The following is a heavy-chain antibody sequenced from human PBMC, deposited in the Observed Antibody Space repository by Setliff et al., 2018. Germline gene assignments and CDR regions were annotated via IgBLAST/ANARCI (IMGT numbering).Heavy chain of an antibody. V-gene: IGHV4-59*11. D-gene: IGHD3-3*01. Sequence: SATLSLTCSVSGGSIDSHYWSWIRQPPGKGLEWIGSIYYSGNTNSNPSLKSRVTISIDTSKNQFTLKLSSVTAADTAVYHCARGKTFFGAFIRAFDIWGQGRMVTVSS. CDR2: IYYSGNT. J-gene: IGHJ3*02. CDR3: ARGKTFFGAFIRAFDI. CDR1: GGSIDSHY.